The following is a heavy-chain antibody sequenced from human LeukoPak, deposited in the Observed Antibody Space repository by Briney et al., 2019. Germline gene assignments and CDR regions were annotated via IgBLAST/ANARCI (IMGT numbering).Heavy chain of an antibody. CDR3: ARAGGYCGGDCYEY. V-gene: IGHV4-61*02. CDR2: IYISGST. J-gene: IGHJ4*02. CDR1: GDSISSGSYY. Sequence: PSETLSLTCTVSGDSISSGSYYWSWIRQPAGKGLEWIGRIYISGSTNYNPSLKSRVTISVDTSKNQFSLKLSSVTAADTAVYYCARAGGYCGGDCYEYWGQGTLVTVSS. D-gene: IGHD2-21*01.